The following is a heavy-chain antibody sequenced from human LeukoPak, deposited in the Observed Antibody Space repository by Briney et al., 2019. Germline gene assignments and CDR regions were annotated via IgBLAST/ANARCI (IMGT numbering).Heavy chain of an antibody. V-gene: IGHV3-15*01. Sequence: GGSLRLSCAASGFTFSNAWMSWVRQAPGKGLEWVGRIKSKTDGGTTDYAAPVKGRFTISRDDSKNTLYLQMNSLKTEDTAVYYCTTDLVGAGAFDYWGQGTLVTVSS. J-gene: IGHJ4*02. CDR1: GFTFSNAW. CDR3: TTDLVGAGAFDY. D-gene: IGHD1-26*01. CDR2: IKSKTDGGTT.